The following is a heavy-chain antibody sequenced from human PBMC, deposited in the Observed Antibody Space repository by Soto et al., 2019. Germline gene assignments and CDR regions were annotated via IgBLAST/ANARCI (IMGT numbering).Heavy chain of an antibody. CDR2: IFHDGTA. J-gene: IGHJ4*02. D-gene: IGHD6-6*01. CDR3: ARLVYDARLNYMYFDF. V-gene: IGHV4-4*02. Sequence: SETLSLTCAVSGVSLTSGNWWTWVRQSPQRGLEYIGEIFHDGTANYYPSFERRVAMSVDTSRNQFSLKLTSVTAADTAVYFCARLVYDARLNYMYFDFWGPGTLVTVSS. CDR1: GVSLTSGNW.